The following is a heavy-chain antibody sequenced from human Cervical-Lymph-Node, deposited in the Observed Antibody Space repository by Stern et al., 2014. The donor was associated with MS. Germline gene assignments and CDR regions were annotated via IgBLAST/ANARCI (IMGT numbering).Heavy chain of an antibody. J-gene: IGHJ4*02. Sequence: QVQLVQSGAEVKKPGASVKVSCKTSGYTLTSYGISWVRQAPGQGLEWMGWISAYNGNTNYAQKLRGRVTMTTDTSTSTAYMELRSLRSDDTAVYYCARERPIYGGNYYTRAFDYWGQGTLVTVSS. D-gene: IGHD1-26*01. CDR3: ARERPIYGGNYYTRAFDY. CDR1: GYTLTSYG. CDR2: ISAYNGNT. V-gene: IGHV1-18*01.